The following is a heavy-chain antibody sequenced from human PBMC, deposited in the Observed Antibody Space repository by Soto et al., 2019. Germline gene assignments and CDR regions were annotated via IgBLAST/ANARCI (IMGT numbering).Heavy chain of an antibody. CDR1: GFPFTTYG. V-gene: IGHV3-30*03. D-gene: IGHD3-10*01. Sequence: QVQLVESGGGVVQPGRSLRLSCAASGFPFTTYGMHWVREGPGKGLEWVAVISYDGSNNYYADSVKGRFTISRDNSKYTLYLQMNSLRPEDTALYYCVGGQYYFDYRGQGTLVTVSS. CDR3: VGGQYYFDY. CDR2: ISYDGSNN. J-gene: IGHJ4*02.